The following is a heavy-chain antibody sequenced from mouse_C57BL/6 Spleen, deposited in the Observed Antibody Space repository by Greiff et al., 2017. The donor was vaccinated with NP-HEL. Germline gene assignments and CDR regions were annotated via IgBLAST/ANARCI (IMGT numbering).Heavy chain of an antibody. Sequence: QVQLQQPGAELVKPGASVKLSCKASGYTFTSYWMHWVKQRPGQGLEWIGMIHPNSGSTNYNEKFKSKATLTVDKSSSTAYMQRSSLTSEDSAVYYCARGDSSGPWFAYWGQGTLVTVSA. V-gene: IGHV1-64*01. CDR1: GYTFTSYW. J-gene: IGHJ3*01. D-gene: IGHD3-2*02. CDR3: ARGDSSGPWFAY. CDR2: IHPNSGST.